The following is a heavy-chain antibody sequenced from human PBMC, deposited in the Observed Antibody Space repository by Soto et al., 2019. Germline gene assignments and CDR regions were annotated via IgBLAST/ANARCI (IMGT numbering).Heavy chain of an antibody. D-gene: IGHD3-22*01. CDR3: ARQGDDSSGYYYGQYFDY. CDR2: IYHSGST. V-gene: IGHV4-4*02. J-gene: IGHJ4*02. Sequence: QVQLQESGPGLVKPSGTLSLTCAVSGGSISSSNWWSWVRQPPGKGLEWIGEIYHSGSTNYNPSLKSRVTLSVDKSKNQFSLKLSSVTAADTAVYYCARQGDDSSGYYYGQYFDYWGQGTLVTVSS. CDR1: GGSISSSNW.